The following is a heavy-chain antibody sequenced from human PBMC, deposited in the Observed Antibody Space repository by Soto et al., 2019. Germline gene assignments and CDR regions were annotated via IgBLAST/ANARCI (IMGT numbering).Heavy chain of an antibody. D-gene: IGHD1-26*01. Sequence: TGGSLRLSCAASGFTFSGSAMHWVRQASGKGLEWVGRIRSKANSYATAYAASVKGRFTISRDDSKNTAYLQMNSLKTEDTAVYYCTRRSYYPFDYWGQGTLVTVSS. CDR2: IRSKANSYAT. J-gene: IGHJ4*02. V-gene: IGHV3-73*01. CDR1: GFTFSGSA. CDR3: TRRSYYPFDY.